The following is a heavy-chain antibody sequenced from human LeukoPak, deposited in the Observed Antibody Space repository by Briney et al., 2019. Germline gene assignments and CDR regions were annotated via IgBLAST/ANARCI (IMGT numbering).Heavy chain of an antibody. D-gene: IGHD5-12*01. CDR2: FYYSGST. J-gene: IGHJ2*01. CDR1: GGSISSGGYY. CDR3: ARGGGGYSWYFDL. V-gene: IGHV4-31*03. Sequence: SQTLSLTCTVSGGSISSGGYYWSWIRQHPGKGLEWIGYFYYSGSTYYTPSLKNRVTISVATSKNQFSLRLSSVTAVDTAVYYCARGGGGYSWYFDLWGRGTLVTVS.